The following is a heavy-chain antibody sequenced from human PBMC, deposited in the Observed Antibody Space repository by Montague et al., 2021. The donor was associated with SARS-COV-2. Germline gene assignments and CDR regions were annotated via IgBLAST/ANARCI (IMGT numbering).Heavy chain of an antibody. Sequence: SETLSLTCSVSSGSIISSGYYWGWIRQPPGKELEWIDNIYYSGTTYYNPSLQSRGTISVDTSKNHLSLRLSSVTAADTAVYFCARGMIRGVTTPFDYWGQGSQVTVSS. CDR2: IYYSGTT. CDR3: ARGMIRGVTTPFDY. CDR1: SGSIISSGYY. V-gene: IGHV4-39*02. D-gene: IGHD3-10*01. J-gene: IGHJ4*02.